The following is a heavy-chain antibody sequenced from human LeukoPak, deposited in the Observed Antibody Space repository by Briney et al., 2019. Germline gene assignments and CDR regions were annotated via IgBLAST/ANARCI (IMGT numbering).Heavy chain of an antibody. Sequence: GGAPRLSRATSGNTFSNARVTGGRQAPGEGVGGVGRIYRSSNGETTDYGAPVKGRFTMPRDDSKNTLYLQMNSLKTEDTAVYYCTTYSSGSCPFWGQGTLVTVSS. CDR1: GNTFSNAR. J-gene: IGHJ4*02. CDR3: TTYSSGSCPF. CDR2: IYRSSNGETT. D-gene: IGHD6-19*01. V-gene: IGHV3-15*01.